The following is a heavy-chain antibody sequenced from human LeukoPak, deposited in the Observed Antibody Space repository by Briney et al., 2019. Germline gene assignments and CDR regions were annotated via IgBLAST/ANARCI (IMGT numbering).Heavy chain of an antibody. Sequence: SETLSLTCAVYGGSFSGYYWSWIRQPPAKGLEWIGEINHSGSTNYNPSLKSRVTISVDTSKNQFSLKLSSVTAADTAVYYCARGRLYYYDSSGYGHDIWGQGTMVTVSS. CDR1: GGSFSGYY. D-gene: IGHD3-22*01. V-gene: IGHV4-34*01. J-gene: IGHJ3*02. CDR3: ARGRLYYYDSSGYGHDI. CDR2: INHSGST.